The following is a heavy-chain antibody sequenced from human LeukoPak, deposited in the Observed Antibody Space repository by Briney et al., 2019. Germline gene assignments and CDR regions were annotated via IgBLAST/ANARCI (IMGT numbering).Heavy chain of an antibody. CDR3: ARDRAYNRFDN. D-gene: IGHD1-14*01. J-gene: IGHJ4*02. V-gene: IGHV3-7*01. CDR1: GFTFSTSW. CDR2: IKEDGSAK. Sequence: GGSVRLSCVDSGFTFSTSWMAWVRQAPGKGLEWVANIKEDGSAKYYVGSVRGRFTVSRDNAKKSVCLEMNSLRAEDTAVYYCARDRAYNRFDNWGQGTLVTVSS.